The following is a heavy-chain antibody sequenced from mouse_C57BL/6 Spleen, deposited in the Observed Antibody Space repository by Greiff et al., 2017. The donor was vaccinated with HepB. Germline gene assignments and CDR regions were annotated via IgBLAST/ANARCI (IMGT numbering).Heavy chain of an antibody. V-gene: IGHV1-64*01. CDR1: GYTFTSYW. CDR2: IHPNSGST. D-gene: IGHD3-2*01. Sequence: QVQLQQPGAELVKPGASVKLSCKASGYTFTSYWMHWVKQRPGQGLEWIGMIHPNSGSTNYNEKFKSKATLTVDKSSSTAYMQLSSLTSEDSAVYYCARDRGFSYFDYWGQGTTLTVSS. J-gene: IGHJ2*01. CDR3: ARDRGFSYFDY.